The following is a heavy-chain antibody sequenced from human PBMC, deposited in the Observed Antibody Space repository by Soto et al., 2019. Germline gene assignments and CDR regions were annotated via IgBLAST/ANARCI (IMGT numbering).Heavy chain of an antibody. D-gene: IGHD2-15*01. CDR3: TRWDGRCSGVSCFFDS. CDR1: GFSLTPYW. J-gene: IGHJ4*02. Sequence: EVQLVESGGGLVQSGGSLRLSCLASGFSLTPYWMSWVRQTPGKGLEWVAKINEDGSKRDYMESVEGRFTISRDNAKNSVSLQMDSLRVDDTAMYYCTRWDGRCSGVSCFFDSWGQGTLVTVSS. V-gene: IGHV3-7*01. CDR2: INEDGSKR.